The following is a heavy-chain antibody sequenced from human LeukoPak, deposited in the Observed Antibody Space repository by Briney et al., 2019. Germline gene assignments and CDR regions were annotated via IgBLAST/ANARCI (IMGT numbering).Heavy chain of an antibody. D-gene: IGHD3-10*01. CDR2: INPNSGGT. J-gene: IGHJ4*02. CDR1: GYTFTGYY. Sequence: GASVKVSCKASGYTFTGYYMHWVRQAPGQGLEWMGWINPNSGGTNYAQKIQGRVTMTRDTSISAAYMELSRLRSDDTAVYYCARSFYYGSGSTFDYWGQGTLVTVSS. V-gene: IGHV1-2*02. CDR3: ARSFYYGSGSTFDY.